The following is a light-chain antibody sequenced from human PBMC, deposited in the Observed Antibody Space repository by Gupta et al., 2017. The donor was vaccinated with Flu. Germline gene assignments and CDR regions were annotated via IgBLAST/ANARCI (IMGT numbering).Light chain of an antibody. CDR3: QQHLTYPLT. Sequence: DIQMTQSPSTLSASVGDTVTITCRASQTINNWLAWFQQRPGKAPKLLIYKASNLKSGVSSRFSGSQSGTEFTLTISGLQPDDFATYYRQQHLTYPLTFGRGTRIEI. V-gene: IGKV1-5*03. CDR2: KAS. J-gene: IGKJ4*01. CDR1: QTINNW.